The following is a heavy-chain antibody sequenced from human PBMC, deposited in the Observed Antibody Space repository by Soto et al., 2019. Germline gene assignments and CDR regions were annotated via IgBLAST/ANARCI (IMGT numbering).Heavy chain of an antibody. D-gene: IGHD2-2*02. CDR1: GGSFSGYY. Sequence: SETLSLTCAVYGGSFSGYYWSWIRQPPGKGLEWIGEINHSGSTNYNPSLKSRVTISVDTSKNQFSLKLGSVTAADTAVYYCARGRSPDNEINTHVDYWGQGTLVTVSS. CDR2: INHSGST. J-gene: IGHJ4*02. V-gene: IGHV4-34*01. CDR3: ARGRSPDNEINTHVDY.